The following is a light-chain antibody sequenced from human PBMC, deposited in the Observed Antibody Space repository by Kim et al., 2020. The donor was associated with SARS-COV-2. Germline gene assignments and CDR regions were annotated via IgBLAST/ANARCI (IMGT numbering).Light chain of an antibody. Sequence: EIVLTHSPATLSLSPGNRATLSCRASQNVNIYLAWYQQKPGQAPRLLIYGASNRATGIPARFSGSGSGTDFALTISSLEAEDSAVYYCQQRITGPWTFGQGTKVDIK. CDR2: GAS. CDR1: QNVNIY. CDR3: QQRITGPWT. J-gene: IGKJ1*01. V-gene: IGKV3-11*01.